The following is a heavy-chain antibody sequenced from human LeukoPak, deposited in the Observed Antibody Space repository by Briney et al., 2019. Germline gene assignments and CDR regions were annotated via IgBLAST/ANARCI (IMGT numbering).Heavy chain of an antibody. CDR2: FDPEDGET. J-gene: IGHJ4*02. Sequence: GASVKVSCKVSGYTLTELSMHWVRQAPGKGLEWMGGFDPEDGETIYAQKFQGRATMTEDTSTDTAYMELSSLRSEDRAVYYCATVRRGWPLFDYWGQGTLVTVSS. CDR1: GYTLTELS. V-gene: IGHV1-24*01. CDR3: ATVRRGWPLFDY. D-gene: IGHD5-24*01.